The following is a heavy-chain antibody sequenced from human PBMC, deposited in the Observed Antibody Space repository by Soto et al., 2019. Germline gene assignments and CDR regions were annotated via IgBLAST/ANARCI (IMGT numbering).Heavy chain of an antibody. CDR2: INSDGSST. Sequence: GGSLRLSCAASGFTFSSYWMHWVRQAPGKGLVRVSRINSDGSSTSYADSVKGRFTISRDNAKNTLYLQMNSLRAEDTAVYYCARGTRGGHLYWGQGTLVTVSS. J-gene: IGHJ4*02. CDR3: ARGTRGGHLY. V-gene: IGHV3-74*01. CDR1: GFTFSSYW. D-gene: IGHD2-15*01.